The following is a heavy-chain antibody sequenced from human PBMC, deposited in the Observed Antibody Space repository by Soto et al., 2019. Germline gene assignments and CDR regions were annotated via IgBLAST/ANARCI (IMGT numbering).Heavy chain of an antibody. CDR1: GFTFSSYA. CDR2: ISGSGGST. D-gene: IGHD3-10*01. J-gene: IGHJ4*02. Sequence: GGSLRLSCAASGFTFSSYAMSWVRQAPGKGLEWVSAISGSGGSTYYADSVKGRFTISRDNSKNTLFLQMNSLRAEDTAVYYCAKDPVLLWFGELSQGPYYFDYWGQGTLVTVSS. V-gene: IGHV3-23*01. CDR3: AKDPVLLWFGELSQGPYYFDY.